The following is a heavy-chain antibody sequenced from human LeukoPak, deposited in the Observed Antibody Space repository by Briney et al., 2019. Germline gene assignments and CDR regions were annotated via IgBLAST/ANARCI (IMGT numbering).Heavy chain of an antibody. CDR2: IKEDGSQI. CDR1: GFTFNNYW. V-gene: IGHV3-7*01. D-gene: IGHD6-19*01. J-gene: IGHJ4*02. Sequence: GGSLRLSCAGTGFTFNNYWMNWVRLAPGKGLEWVANIKEDGSQIYYVDSVKGRFTISRDNAKNSVYLQMNSLRAEDTAVYYCAGSSGWLFDYWGQGTLVAVSS. CDR3: AGSSGWLFDY.